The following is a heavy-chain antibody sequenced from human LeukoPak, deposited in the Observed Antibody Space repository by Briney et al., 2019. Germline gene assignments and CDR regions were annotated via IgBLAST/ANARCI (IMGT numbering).Heavy chain of an antibody. CDR2: IIPIFGTA. V-gene: IGHV1-69*01. CDR3: ARDIVVVPAASRFWFDP. CDR1: GGTFSSYA. Sequence: SVKVSCKASGGTFSSYAISWVRQAPGQGLEWMGGIIPIFGTANYAQKFQGRVTITADESTSTAYIELSSLRSEDTAVYYCARDIVVVPAASRFWFDPWGQGTLVTVSS. J-gene: IGHJ5*02. D-gene: IGHD2-2*01.